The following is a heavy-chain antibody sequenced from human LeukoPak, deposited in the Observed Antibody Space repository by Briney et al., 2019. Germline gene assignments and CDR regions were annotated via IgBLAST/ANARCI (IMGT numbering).Heavy chain of an antibody. CDR3: AKEGSSGWTPYYYYYMDV. CDR1: GFTFSSYE. CDR2: ISGSGYST. V-gene: IGHV3-23*01. J-gene: IGHJ6*03. D-gene: IGHD6-19*01. Sequence: PGGSLRLSCAASGFTFSSYEMNWVRQAPGKGLEWVSTISGSGYSTYYADSVKGRFTISRDNSKNTLYLQMNSLRAEDTAVYYCAKEGSSGWTPYYYYYMDVWGKGTTVTISS.